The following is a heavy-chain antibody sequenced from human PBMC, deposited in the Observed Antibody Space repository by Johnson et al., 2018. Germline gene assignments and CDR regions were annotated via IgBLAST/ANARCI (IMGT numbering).Heavy chain of an antibody. D-gene: IGHD2-15*01. Sequence: EVQLVESGGGLVQPGRSLRLSCAASGFTFDDYAMHWVRHAPGKGLEWVSGISWKSGSIGYADAVKGRFTLSRDNAKNSLYLQMNSLRAEDTALYYCAKDMGHYCSGGSCYGSAAFDIWGQGTMVTVSS. V-gene: IGHV3-9*01. J-gene: IGHJ3*02. CDR3: AKDMGHYCSGGSCYGSAAFDI. CDR1: GFTFDDYA. CDR2: ISWKSGSI.